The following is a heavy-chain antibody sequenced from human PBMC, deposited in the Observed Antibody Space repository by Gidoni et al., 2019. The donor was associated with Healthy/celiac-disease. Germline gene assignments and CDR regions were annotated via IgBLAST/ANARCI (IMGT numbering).Heavy chain of an antibody. CDR1: GGSISSSSYY. V-gene: IGHV4-39*07. Sequence: QLQLQESGPGLVKPSETLSLTCTVSGGSISSSSYYWGWIRQPPGKGLEWIGSIYYSGSTYYNPSLKSRVTISVDTSKNQFSLKLSSVTAADTAVYYCARASIAAAWFDPWGQGTLVTVSS. J-gene: IGHJ5*02. CDR2: IYYSGST. CDR3: ARASIAAAWFDP. D-gene: IGHD6-13*01.